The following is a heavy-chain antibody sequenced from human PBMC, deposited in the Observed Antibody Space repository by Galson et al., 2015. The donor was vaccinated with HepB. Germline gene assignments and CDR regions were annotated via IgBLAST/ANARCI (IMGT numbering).Heavy chain of an antibody. CDR2: ISSSSSTI. CDR3: ARASIADYDFWSGYPTSSGLDY. J-gene: IGHJ4*02. D-gene: IGHD3-3*01. CDR1: GFTFSSYS. V-gene: IGHV3-48*01. Sequence: SLRLSCAASGFTFSSYSMNWVRQAPGKGLEWVSYISSSSSTIYYADSVKGRFTISRDNAKNSLYLQMNSLRAEDTAVYYCARASIADYDFWSGYPTSSGLDYWGQGTLVTVSS.